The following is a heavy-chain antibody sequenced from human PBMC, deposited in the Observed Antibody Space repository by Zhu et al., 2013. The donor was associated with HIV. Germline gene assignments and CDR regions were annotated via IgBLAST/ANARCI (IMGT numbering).Heavy chain of an antibody. D-gene: IGHD3-22*01. CDR3: ARADRAVIDY. CDR1: GYTFTGYH. CDR2: INPNSGGT. Sequence: QVQLVQSGAEVKKPGASVRVSCKASGYTFTGYHMHWVRQAPGQGLESMGWINPNSGGTKYAQKFQVRVTMTGDTSIRTAYMELSRLKSDDTAVYYCARADRAVIDYWGQGTLVTVSS. J-gene: IGHJ4*02. V-gene: IGHV1-2*02.